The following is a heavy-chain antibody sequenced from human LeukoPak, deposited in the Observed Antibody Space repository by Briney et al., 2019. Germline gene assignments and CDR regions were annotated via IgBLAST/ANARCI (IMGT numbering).Heavy chain of an antibody. D-gene: IGHD6-19*01. V-gene: IGHV4-59*01. CDR2: IYYSGST. J-gene: IGHJ4*02. CDR3: ARGREWLFYFDY. CDR1: GGSISSYC. Sequence: SETLSLTCTVSGGSISSYCWSWIRQPPGKGLERIGYIYYSGSTNYNPSLKSRVTISVDTSKNQFSLKLSSVTAADTAVYYCARGREWLFYFDYWGQGTLVTVSS.